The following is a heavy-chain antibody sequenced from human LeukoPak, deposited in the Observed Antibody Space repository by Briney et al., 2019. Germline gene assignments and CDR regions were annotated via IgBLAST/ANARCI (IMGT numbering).Heavy chain of an antibody. D-gene: IGHD3-10*01. CDR2: INHSGST. CDR3: ATAYGSGSYAVWFDP. CDR1: GGSFSGYY. V-gene: IGHV4-34*01. J-gene: IGHJ5*02. Sequence: SETLSLTCAVYGGSFSGYYWSWIRRPPGKGLEWIGEINHSGSTNYNPSLKSRVTISVDTSKNQFSLKLSSVTAADTAVYYCATAYGSGSYAVWFDPWGQGTLVTVSS.